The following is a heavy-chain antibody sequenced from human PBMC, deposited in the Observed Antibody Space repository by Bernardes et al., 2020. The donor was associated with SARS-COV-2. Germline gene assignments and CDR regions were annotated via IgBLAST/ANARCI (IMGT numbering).Heavy chain of an antibody. CDR2: VYGSGST. CDR3: AREQGSGDFDY. Sequence: SETLSLTCTVSGGSISDFYWSWIRQPAGKGLEWIGRVYGSGSTSYNPSLASRVTISEDTSKNQFFLKLSSVTAADTAVYYCAREQGSGDFDYWVQGTLVTVSS. J-gene: IGHJ4*01. V-gene: IGHV4-4*07. CDR1: GGSISDFY. D-gene: IGHD2-15*01.